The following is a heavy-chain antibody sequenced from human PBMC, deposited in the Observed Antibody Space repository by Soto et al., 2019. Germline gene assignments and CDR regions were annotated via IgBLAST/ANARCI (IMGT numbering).Heavy chain of an antibody. D-gene: IGHD6-6*01. J-gene: IGHJ5*02. CDR2: IYYSGST. V-gene: IGHV4-31*03. CDR3: ARVEAALHNSVSNLFDP. CDR1: GGAISSGGYY. Sequence: QVQLQESGPGLVKPSQTLSLTCTVSGGAISSGGYYWSWIRQHPGKVLEWIGYIYYSGSTYYNPSLTSRVTISVDTSKNQFSLNLSSVTAAATAVYYCARVEAALHNSVSNLFDPWGQGTLGTVSS.